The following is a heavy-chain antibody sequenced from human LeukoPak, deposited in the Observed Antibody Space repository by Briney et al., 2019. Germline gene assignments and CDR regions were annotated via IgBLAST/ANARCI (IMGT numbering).Heavy chain of an antibody. CDR3: TTDRMIYATNWAVSWFDP. V-gene: IGHV3-15*01. CDR2: VKTKGDGGAA. CDR1: GITFTNAW. D-gene: IGHD2-8*01. Sequence: GGSLRLSCAASGITFTNAWLTWVRQAPGKGLEWVGRVKTKGDGGAADYAAPVKGRFTISRDDSAKTLYLQMNSLKTEDTAVYYCTTDRMIYATNWAVSWFDPWGQGTLVTVSS. J-gene: IGHJ5*02.